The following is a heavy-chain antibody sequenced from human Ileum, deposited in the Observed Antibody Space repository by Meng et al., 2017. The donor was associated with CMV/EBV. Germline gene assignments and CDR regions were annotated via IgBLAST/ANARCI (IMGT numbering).Heavy chain of an antibody. Sequence: SSSYYWGWIRHPPGKGLEWIGSIYYSGSTYYNPSLKSRVTISVDTSKNQFSLKLSSVTAADTAVYYCARIGRGSSILRFLEWTTIDYWGQGTLVTVSS. J-gene: IGHJ4*02. V-gene: IGHV4-39*01. CDR3: ARIGRGSSILRFLEWTTIDY. CDR2: IYYSGST. CDR1: SSSYY. D-gene: IGHD3-3*01.